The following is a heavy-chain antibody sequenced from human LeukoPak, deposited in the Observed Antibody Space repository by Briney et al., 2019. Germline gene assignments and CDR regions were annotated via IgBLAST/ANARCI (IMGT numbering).Heavy chain of an antibody. Sequence: GRSLRLSCAASGFTFSSYAMHWVRQAPGKGPEWVAVISYDGSNKYYADSVKGRFTISRDNSKNTLYLQMNSLRAEDTAVYYCARDGTYSSGWYVDYWGQGTLVTVSS. CDR2: ISYDGSNK. V-gene: IGHV3-30*04. CDR1: GFTFSSYA. J-gene: IGHJ4*02. CDR3: ARDGTYSSGWYVDY. D-gene: IGHD6-19*01.